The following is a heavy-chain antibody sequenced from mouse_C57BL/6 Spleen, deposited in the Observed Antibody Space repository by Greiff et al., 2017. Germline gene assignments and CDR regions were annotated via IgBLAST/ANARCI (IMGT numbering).Heavy chain of an antibody. CDR3: ARWGDPDWYFDV. Sequence: QVQLKQPGAELVKPGASVKLSCKASGYTFTSYWMHWVKQRPGRGLEWIGRIDPNSGGTKYNEKFKSKATLTVDTPSSTAYMQLSSLTSEDSAVYYCARWGDPDWYFDVWGTGTTVTVSS. CDR1: GYTFTSYW. D-gene: IGHD3-3*01. J-gene: IGHJ1*03. V-gene: IGHV1-72*01. CDR2: IDPNSGGT.